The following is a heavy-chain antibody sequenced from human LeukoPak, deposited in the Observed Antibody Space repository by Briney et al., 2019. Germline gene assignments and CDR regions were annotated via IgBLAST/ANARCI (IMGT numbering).Heavy chain of an antibody. CDR1: GFTFDDYA. Sequence: PGGSLRLSCAASGFTFDDYAMPWVRQAPGKGLEWVSVIYSGGSTYYADSVKGRFTISRDNSKNTLYLQMNSLRAEDTAVYYCARASGSYYYFDYWGQGTLVTVSS. V-gene: IGHV3-66*02. CDR2: IYSGGST. D-gene: IGHD1-26*01. J-gene: IGHJ4*02. CDR3: ARASGSYYYFDY.